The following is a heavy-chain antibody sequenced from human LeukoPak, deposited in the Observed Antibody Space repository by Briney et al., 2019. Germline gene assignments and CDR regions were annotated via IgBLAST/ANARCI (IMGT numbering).Heavy chain of an antibody. Sequence: PGGSLRLSCAASGFTFSSYDMHWVRQAPGKGLEWVAFIRYDGSNKYYADSVKGRFTISRDNSKNTLYLQMNSLRAEDTAVYYCAKDLLGGGFYYYMDGWGKGTTVTVSS. J-gene: IGHJ6*03. D-gene: IGHD4-23*01. V-gene: IGHV3-30*02. CDR1: GFTFSSYD. CDR3: AKDLLGGGFYYYMDG. CDR2: IRYDGSNK.